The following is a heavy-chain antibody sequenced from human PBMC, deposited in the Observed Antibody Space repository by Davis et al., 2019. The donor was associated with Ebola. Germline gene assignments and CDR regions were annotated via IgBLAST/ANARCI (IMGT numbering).Heavy chain of an antibody. D-gene: IGHD3-22*01. Sequence: ASVKVSCKASGYTFTGYYMHWVRQAPGQGLEWMGRINPNSGNTNYAQKLQGRVTMTTDTSTSTAYMELRSLRSDDTAVYYCARDGVITPFDYWGQGTLVTVSS. J-gene: IGHJ4*02. CDR2: INPNSGNT. CDR1: GYTFTGYY. CDR3: ARDGVITPFDY. V-gene: IGHV1-2*06.